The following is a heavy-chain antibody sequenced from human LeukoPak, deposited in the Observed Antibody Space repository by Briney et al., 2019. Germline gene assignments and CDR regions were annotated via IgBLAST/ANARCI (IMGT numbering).Heavy chain of an antibody. CDR3: ARQPWNMGAYYFDY. J-gene: IGHJ4*02. CDR1: GGSFSGYY. CDR2: TYHTGDT. Sequence: PSETLSLTCAVYGGSFSGYYWSWIRQPPGKGLEWIGYTYHTGDTRYNPSLKSRLTISLDTSKNQFSLKLRSVTAADTAMYYCARQPWNMGAYYFDYWGQGTVVTVSS. D-gene: IGHD1-26*01. V-gene: IGHV4-59*08.